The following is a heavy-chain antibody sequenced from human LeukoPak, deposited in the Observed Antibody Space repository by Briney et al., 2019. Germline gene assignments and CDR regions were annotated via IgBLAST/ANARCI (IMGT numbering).Heavy chain of an antibody. CDR2: ITPKSGDT. Sequence: ASVKVSCKASGYTFSDFYIHWVRHAPGQGLEYVGWITPKSGDTYSPQRFQGRVTMTRDASISTAYMELSSLRSDDTAVYFCARVRLADERAWAYWGQGTLVTVSS. J-gene: IGHJ4*02. V-gene: IGHV1-2*02. D-gene: IGHD3-3*02. CDR1: GYTFSDFY. CDR3: ARVRLADERAWAY.